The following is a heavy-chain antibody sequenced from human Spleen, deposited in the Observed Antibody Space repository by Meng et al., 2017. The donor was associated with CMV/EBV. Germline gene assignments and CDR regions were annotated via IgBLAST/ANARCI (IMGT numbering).Heavy chain of an antibody. CDR2: IKTKTDGGTT. CDR3: TTDMYYDSSFHH. D-gene: IGHD3-22*01. V-gene: IGHV3-15*01. Sequence: SGFIFTNAWLSWVRRAPGMGLEWVVRIKTKTDGGTTDYAAPVKGRFTISRDDSKNTLYLQMNSLKTEDTAVYFCTTDMYYDSSFHHWGQGTLVTVSS. CDR1: GFIFTNAW. J-gene: IGHJ1*01.